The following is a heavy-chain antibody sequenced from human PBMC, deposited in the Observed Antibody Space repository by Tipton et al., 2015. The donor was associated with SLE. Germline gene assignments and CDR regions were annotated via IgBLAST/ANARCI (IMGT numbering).Heavy chain of an antibody. J-gene: IGHJ5*02. Sequence: TLSLTCTVSGGSISSIGYYCGWLRQQPGKGLGGIVTLYYNGITFYNPSLKSRVSISVDTSKNQFSLKLTSVTAADTAIYYCARQRYTSSRWFDPWGPGTLVTVSS. CDR3: ARQRYTSSRWFDP. CDR2: LYYNGIT. D-gene: IGHD2-2*02. V-gene: IGHV4-39*07. CDR1: GGSISSIGYY.